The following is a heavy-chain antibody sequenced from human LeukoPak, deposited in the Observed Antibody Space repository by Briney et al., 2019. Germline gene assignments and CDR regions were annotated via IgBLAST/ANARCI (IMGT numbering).Heavy chain of an antibody. Sequence: ASVKVSCTASGYTFTSYGISWVRQAPGQGLEWMGWISAYNGNTNYAQKLQGRVTMTTDTSTSTAYMELRSLRSDDTAVYYCARDLFESHWYAAGTNWFDPWGQGTLVTVSS. J-gene: IGHJ5*02. V-gene: IGHV1-18*01. CDR2: ISAYNGNT. CDR1: GYTFTSYG. D-gene: IGHD6-13*01. CDR3: ARDLFESHWYAAGTNWFDP.